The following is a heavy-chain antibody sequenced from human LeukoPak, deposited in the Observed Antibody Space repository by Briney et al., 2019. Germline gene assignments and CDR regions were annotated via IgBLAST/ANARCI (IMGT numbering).Heavy chain of an antibody. D-gene: IGHD1-26*01. V-gene: IGHV3-7*01. J-gene: IGHJ4*02. CDR2: IKQDGSEK. CDR3: ARDKIAGANLFDY. CDR1: GFTFSSYW. Sequence: GGSLRLSCAASGFTFSSYWMSWVRQAPGKGLEWVANIKQDGSEKYYVDSVKGRFTISRDNAKNSLYLQMNSLRAEDTAVYYCARDKIAGANLFDYWGQGTLVTVSS.